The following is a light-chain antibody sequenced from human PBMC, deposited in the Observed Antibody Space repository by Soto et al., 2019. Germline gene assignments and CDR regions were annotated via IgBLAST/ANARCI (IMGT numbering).Light chain of an antibody. J-gene: IGKJ1*01. CDR2: AAS. Sequence: EIQMTQSPSYLSASVGDRVTITFGASQDIRNDLGWYQQKPGKVPNRLIYAASSLQSGVPSRFSGSGSGTEFTLTISSLQPEDFATYYCLQQNTYPWTFGQGTKVEIK. CDR1: QDIRND. CDR3: LQQNTYPWT. V-gene: IGKV1-17*01.